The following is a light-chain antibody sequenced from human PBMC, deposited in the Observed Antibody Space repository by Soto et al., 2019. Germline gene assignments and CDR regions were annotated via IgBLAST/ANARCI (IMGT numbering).Light chain of an antibody. J-gene: IGKJ4*01. CDR1: QSVSSSY. V-gene: IGKV3-20*01. CDR3: QQYGSSPS. Sequence: EIGLTQSPGTLSLSPGERATLSCRASQSVSSSYLAWYQQKPGQAPRLLIYGASSRATGIPDRFSGSGSGTDFTLTSSRLEPEDFAVYYCQQYGSSPSFGGGTKVEIK. CDR2: GAS.